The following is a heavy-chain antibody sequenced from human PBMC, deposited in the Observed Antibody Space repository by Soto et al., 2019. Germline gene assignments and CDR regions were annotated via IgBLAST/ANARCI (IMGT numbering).Heavy chain of an antibody. Sequence: SETLSLTCTVSGGSISSYYWSWIRQPPGKGLEWIGYIYYSGSTNYNPSLMRRVTISVDTSKNQFSLKLSYVTAADTAVYYCARVTGGHHFDYWGQGTLVTVSS. J-gene: IGHJ4*02. CDR1: GGSISSYY. D-gene: IGHD1-26*01. CDR2: IYYSGST. CDR3: ARVTGGHHFDY. V-gene: IGHV4-59*01.